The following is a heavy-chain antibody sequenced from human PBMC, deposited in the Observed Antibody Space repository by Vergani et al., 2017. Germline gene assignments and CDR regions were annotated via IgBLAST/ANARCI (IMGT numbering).Heavy chain of an antibody. D-gene: IGHD3-3*01. CDR2: ISGSGGST. J-gene: IGHJ4*02. CDR1: GFTFSSYA. V-gene: IGHV3-23*01. CDR3: AKAGDFWSAIGYFDY. Sequence: EVQLLESGGGLVQPGGSLRLSCAASGFTFSSYAMSWVRQAPGKGLEWVSAISGSGGSTYYADSVKGRFTISRDNSKNTRYLQMNSLRAEDTAVYYCAKAGDFWSAIGYFDYWGQGTLVTVSS.